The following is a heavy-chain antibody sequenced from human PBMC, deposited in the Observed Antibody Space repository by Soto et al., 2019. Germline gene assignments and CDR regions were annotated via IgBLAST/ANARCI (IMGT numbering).Heavy chain of an antibody. J-gene: IGHJ5*02. D-gene: IGHD2-8*02. Sequence: SGPTLVNPTHTLTMTCTVSGFSLSTSEMRVSWLRQPPGKALEWLARIDWNDDKFYSTFLKTRLTISKDTSKNQVVLTMTNMDPADTGTYYCARSYCTSDNCHLGYWFDPWGQGTLVTVSS. CDR1: GFSLSTSEMR. CDR2: IDWNDDK. V-gene: IGHV2-70*04. CDR3: ARSYCTSDNCHLGYWFDP.